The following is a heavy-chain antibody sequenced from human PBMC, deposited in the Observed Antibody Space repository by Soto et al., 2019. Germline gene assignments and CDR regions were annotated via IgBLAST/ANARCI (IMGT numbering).Heavy chain of an antibody. CDR2: IVRSGDTT. D-gene: IGHD3-16*01. Sequence: QLLESGGGLVQPGGSLRLSCGASGFAFDTFAMSWLRQAPGKGLEWVSTIVRSGDTTYYADSVKGRFTISRDNSNKTLFWTMNSLSAEDTSIFYCAKRGSAGGRVDYWGQGIVVTVSS. V-gene: IGHV3-23*01. CDR3: AKRGSAGGRVDY. CDR1: GFAFDTFA. J-gene: IGHJ4*02.